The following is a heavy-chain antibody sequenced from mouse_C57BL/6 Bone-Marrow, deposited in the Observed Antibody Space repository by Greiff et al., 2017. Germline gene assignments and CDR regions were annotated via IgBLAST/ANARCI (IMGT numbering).Heavy chain of an antibody. Sequence: QVQLQQPGAELVRPGASVTLSCKASGYTFTSYWMHWVKQRPGQGLEWIGVIDPSDSYTNYNQKFKGKATLTVDTSSSTAYLQLSSLTSEDSAVXYCARWFPAMDYWGQGTSVTVSS. CDR2: IDPSDSYT. J-gene: IGHJ4*01. CDR3: ARWFPAMDY. V-gene: IGHV1-59*01. D-gene: IGHD1-1*02. CDR1: GYTFTSYW.